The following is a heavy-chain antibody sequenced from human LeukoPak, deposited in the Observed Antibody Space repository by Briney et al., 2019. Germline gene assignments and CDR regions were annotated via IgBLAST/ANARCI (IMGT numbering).Heavy chain of an antibody. V-gene: IGHV3-48*04. Sequence: GRSLRLSCAASAFTFSNYTMHWIRQAPGKGLEWVSYISNSGRTTYYADSVKGRFTISRDNAKNSLYLQMNSLRAEDTAVYYCARERSYDLDYWGQGTLVTVSS. CDR2: ISNSGRTT. D-gene: IGHD1-26*01. J-gene: IGHJ4*02. CDR1: AFTFSNYT. CDR3: ARERSYDLDY.